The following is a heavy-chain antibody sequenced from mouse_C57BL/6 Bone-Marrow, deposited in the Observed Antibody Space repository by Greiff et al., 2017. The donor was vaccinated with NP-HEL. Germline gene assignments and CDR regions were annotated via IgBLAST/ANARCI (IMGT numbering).Heavy chain of an antibody. Sequence: EVQLQQSGPELVKPGASVKMSCKASGYTFTDYNMHWVKQSHGKSLEWIGYINPNNGGTSYNQKFKGKATLTVNKSSSTAYMERRSLTSEDSAVYYCARPVVATVHWYFDVWGTGTTVTVSS. CDR2: INPNNGGT. J-gene: IGHJ1*03. D-gene: IGHD1-1*01. V-gene: IGHV1-22*01. CDR1: GYTFTDYN. CDR3: ARPVVATVHWYFDV.